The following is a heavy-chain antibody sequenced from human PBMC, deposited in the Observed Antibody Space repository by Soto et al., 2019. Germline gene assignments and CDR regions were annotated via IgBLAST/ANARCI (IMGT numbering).Heavy chain of an antibody. CDR2: ISSSSSTI. CDR1: GFTFSSYS. V-gene: IGHV3-48*02. CDR3: ARDRSRIVVVPAARFDP. D-gene: IGHD2-2*01. Sequence: EVQLVESGGGLVQPGGSLRLSCAASGFTFSSYSMNWVRQAPGKGLEWVSYISSSSSTIYYADSVKGRFTISRDNAKNSLYLQMNSLSDEDTAVYYCARDRSRIVVVPAARFDPWGQGTLVTVSS. J-gene: IGHJ5*02.